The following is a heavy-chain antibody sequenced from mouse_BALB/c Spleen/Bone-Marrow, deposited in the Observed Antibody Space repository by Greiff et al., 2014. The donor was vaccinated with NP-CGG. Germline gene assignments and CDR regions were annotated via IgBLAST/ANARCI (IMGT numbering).Heavy chain of an antibody. V-gene: IGHV2-9*02. CDR2: IWADGST. Sequence: VKVVESGPGLVAPSQSLSITCTVSGFSLTNYGVHWVRQPPGKGLEWLGVIWADGSTNYNSALMSRLSISKDNSKSQVFFKMNSLQTDDTATYYCARITTATGAMDYWGQGTSVTVSS. CDR3: ARITTATGAMDY. J-gene: IGHJ4*01. D-gene: IGHD1-2*01. CDR1: GFSLTNYG.